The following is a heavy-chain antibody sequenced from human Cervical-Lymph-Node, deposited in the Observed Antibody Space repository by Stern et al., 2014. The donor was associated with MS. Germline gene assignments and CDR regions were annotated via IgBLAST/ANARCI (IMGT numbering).Heavy chain of an antibody. CDR3: AGEMYSSSYGGLDV. CDR2: IYYGGRT. V-gene: IGHV4-31*03. CDR1: GYSMSTRSYY. J-gene: IGHJ6*02. D-gene: IGHD6-6*01. Sequence: QVNLQESGPALVRPSETLTLTCTVSGYSMSTRSYYWTWIRQPPEKALAWLGYIYYGGRTSYNPSLTGRVTISQDTSQNPFFLSMTSVTATDTAVYYCAGEMYSSSYGGLDVWGQGATVTVSS.